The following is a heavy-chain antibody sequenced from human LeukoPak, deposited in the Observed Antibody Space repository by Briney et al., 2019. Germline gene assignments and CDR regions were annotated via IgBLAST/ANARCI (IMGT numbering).Heavy chain of an antibody. CDR3: ARGRRPGKYFYASGSFDY. CDR2: ISPYNGDT. D-gene: IGHD3-10*01. J-gene: IGHJ4*02. V-gene: IGHV1-18*04. Sequence: ASVRVSCKASGYTFTSHGLSWVRQAPGQGVEWMGWISPYNGDTNYAQKFQGRVTMTTDTSTRTTYMELRSLRSDDTAIYYCARGRRPGKYFYASGSFDYWGQGTLVTVSS. CDR1: GYTFTSHG.